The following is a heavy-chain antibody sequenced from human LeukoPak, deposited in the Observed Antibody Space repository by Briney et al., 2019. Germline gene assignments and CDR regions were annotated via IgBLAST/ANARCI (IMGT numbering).Heavy chain of an antibody. Sequence: ASVKVSCKASGYTFTSYGISWVRQAPGQGLEWMGWISAYNGNTNYAQKLQGRVTMTTDTSTSTAYMELRSLRYDDTAVYYCARDSGFMVRGVIIRPSMGMDVWGKGTTVTVSS. D-gene: IGHD3-10*01. CDR3: ARDSGFMVRGVIIRPSMGMDV. J-gene: IGHJ6*04. CDR1: GYTFTSYG. CDR2: ISAYNGNT. V-gene: IGHV1-18*04.